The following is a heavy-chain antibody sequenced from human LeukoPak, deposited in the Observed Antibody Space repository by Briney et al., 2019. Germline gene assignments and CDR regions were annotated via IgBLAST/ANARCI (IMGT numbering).Heavy chain of an antibody. Sequence: ASVKVSCKASGYTFTSYYMHWVRQAPGQGLEWMGTINPSGGSTSYAQKFQGRVTMTRDTSTGTVYMKLNSLRSEDTAVYYCARDRDILTTTFDYWGQGTLVTVSS. CDR3: ARDRDILTTTFDY. J-gene: IGHJ4*02. CDR1: GYTFTSYY. D-gene: IGHD5-12*01. V-gene: IGHV1-46*03. CDR2: INPSGGST.